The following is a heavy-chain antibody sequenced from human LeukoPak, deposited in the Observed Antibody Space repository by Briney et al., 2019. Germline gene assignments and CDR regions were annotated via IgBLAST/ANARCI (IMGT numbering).Heavy chain of an antibody. D-gene: IGHD3-22*01. CDR2: IYYSGST. V-gene: IGHV4-39*01. CDR3: ARPALGYDSSGSLFDY. J-gene: IGHJ4*02. Sequence: SETLSLTCTVSGGSISSYYWGWIRQPPGKGLEWIGSIYYSGSTYYNPSLKSRVTISVDTSKNQFSLKLSSVTAADTAVYYCARPALGYDSSGSLFDYWGQGTLVTVSS. CDR1: GGSISSYY.